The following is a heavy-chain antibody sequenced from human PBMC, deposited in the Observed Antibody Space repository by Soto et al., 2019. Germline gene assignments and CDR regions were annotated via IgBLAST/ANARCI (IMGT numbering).Heavy chain of an antibody. CDR2: ISSSSSYI. V-gene: IGHV3-21*01. J-gene: IGHJ6*02. CDR3: ATHQYCSSTSCYFDYYYGMDV. D-gene: IGHD2-2*01. CDR1: GFTFSSYS. Sequence: EVQLVESGGGLVQPGGSLRLSCAASGFTFSSYSMNWVRQAPGKGLEWVSSISSSSSYIYYADSVKGRFTISRDNAKNSLYLQMNSLRAEDTAVYYCATHQYCSSTSCYFDYYYGMDVWGQGTTVTVSS.